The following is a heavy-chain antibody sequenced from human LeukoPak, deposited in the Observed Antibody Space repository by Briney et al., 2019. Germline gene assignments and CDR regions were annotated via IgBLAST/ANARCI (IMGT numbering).Heavy chain of an antibody. V-gene: IGHV4-59*08. Sequence: SETLSLTCTVSGGSISSYYWSWIRQPPGKGLEWIGYIYYSGSTNYNPSLKSRVTISVDTSKNQFSLKLSSVTAADTAVYYCARQEWLVDTFDYWGQGTLVTVPS. J-gene: IGHJ4*02. CDR3: ARQEWLVDTFDY. D-gene: IGHD6-19*01. CDR1: GGSISSYY. CDR2: IYYSGST.